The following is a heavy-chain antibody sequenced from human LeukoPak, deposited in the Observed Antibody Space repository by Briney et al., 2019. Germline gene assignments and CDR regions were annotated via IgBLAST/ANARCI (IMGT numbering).Heavy chain of an antibody. CDR2: ISSSSSYI. CDR3: AKNLYSSSWYDYYGMDV. CDR1: GFTFSSYS. D-gene: IGHD6-13*01. V-gene: IGHV3-21*01. J-gene: IGHJ6*02. Sequence: GGSLRLSCAASGFTFSSYSMNWVRQAPGKGLGWVSSISSSSSYIYYADSVKGRFTISRDNAKNSLYLQMNSLRAEDTAVYYCAKNLYSSSWYDYYGMDVWGQGTTVTVSS.